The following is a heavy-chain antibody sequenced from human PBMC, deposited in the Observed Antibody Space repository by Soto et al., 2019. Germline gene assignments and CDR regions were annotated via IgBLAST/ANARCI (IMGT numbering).Heavy chain of an antibody. CDR2: VYPDVSDT. D-gene: IGHD3-3*01. CDR1: GYSFPGYW. V-gene: IGHV5-51*03. J-gene: IGHJ6*02. CDR3: VTASWSTFGLDV. Sequence: EVQLVQSGAEVKKSGASLKISCKGSGYSFPGYWIGWVRHMSGKGLEWMGLVYPDVSDTIYSPSFQGQVIISGDKTIDTAYLQWSTLKASGTAIYYCVTASWSTFGLDVWGQGTTVIVSS.